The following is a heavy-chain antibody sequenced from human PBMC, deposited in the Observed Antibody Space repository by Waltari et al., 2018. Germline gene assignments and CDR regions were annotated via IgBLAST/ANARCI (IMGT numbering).Heavy chain of an antibody. CDR1: GFTFSSYW. J-gene: IGHJ4*02. CDR2: IKQDGSEK. CDR3: ARDSYSGYDSPPLDY. V-gene: IGHV3-7*01. Sequence: EVQLVESGGGLVQPGGSLRLSCAASGFTFSSYWMSWVRQAPGKGLEWVANIKQDGSEKYYVDSVKGRFTISRDNAKNSLYLQMNSLRAEDTAVYYCARDSYSGYDSPPLDYWGQGTLVTVSS. D-gene: IGHD5-12*01.